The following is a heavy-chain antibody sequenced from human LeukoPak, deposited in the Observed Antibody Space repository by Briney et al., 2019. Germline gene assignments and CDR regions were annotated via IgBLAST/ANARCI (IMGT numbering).Heavy chain of an antibody. CDR1: GFTFSSYA. D-gene: IGHD3-3*01. CDR2: ISGSGGST. Sequence: GGSLRLSCAASGFTFSSYAMSWVRQAPGKGLEWVSAISGSGGSTYYADSVKGRFTISRDNSKNTLYLQMNSLRAEDTAVYYRAKPERGYLLYYYMDVWGKGTTVTVSS. J-gene: IGHJ6*03. CDR3: AKPERGYLLYYYMDV. V-gene: IGHV3-23*01.